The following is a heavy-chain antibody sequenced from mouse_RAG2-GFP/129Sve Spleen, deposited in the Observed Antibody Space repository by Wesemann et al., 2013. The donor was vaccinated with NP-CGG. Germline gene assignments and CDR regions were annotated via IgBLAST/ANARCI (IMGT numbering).Heavy chain of an antibody. Sequence: QVQLQQPGAELVKPGASVKMSCKASGYTFTSYNMHWVKQTPGQGLEWIGAIYPGNGDTSYNQKFKGKATLTADKSSSTAYMQLSSLTSEDSAVYYCAGGNYSGFAYWGQGTLVTVSA. CDR3: AGGNYSGFAY. CDR2: IYPGNGDT. CDR1: GYTFTSYN. J-gene: IGHJ3*01. D-gene: IGHD2-1*01. V-gene: IGHV1-12*01.